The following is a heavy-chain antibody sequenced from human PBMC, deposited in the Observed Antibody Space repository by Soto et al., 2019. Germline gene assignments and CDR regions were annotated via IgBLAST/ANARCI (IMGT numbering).Heavy chain of an antibody. CDR1: GGSISSSSYY. Sequence: SETLSLTCTVSGGSISSSSYYWGWIRQPPGKGLEWIGSIYYSGSTYYNPSLKSRVTISVDTSKNQFSLKLSPVTAADTAVYYCARLNTAISHTPHYYYGMDVWGQGTTVTVSS. V-gene: IGHV4-39*01. D-gene: IGHD5-18*01. CDR3: ARLNTAISHTPHYYYGMDV. CDR2: IYYSGST. J-gene: IGHJ6*02.